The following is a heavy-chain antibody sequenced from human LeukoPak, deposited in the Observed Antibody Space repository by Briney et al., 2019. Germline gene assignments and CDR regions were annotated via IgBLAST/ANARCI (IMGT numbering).Heavy chain of an antibody. J-gene: IGHJ4*02. Sequence: ASVKVSCKASGYTFTGYYTHWVRQAPGQGLEWMGWINPNSGGTKYAQNFQGRVTMNRDTSISTDYMEVRRQRYDDTAVYYCASENWASQGGFDSWGQGTLVTVSS. V-gene: IGHV1-2*02. D-gene: IGHD7-27*01. CDR1: GYTFTGYY. CDR3: ASENWASQGGFDS. CDR2: INPNSGGT.